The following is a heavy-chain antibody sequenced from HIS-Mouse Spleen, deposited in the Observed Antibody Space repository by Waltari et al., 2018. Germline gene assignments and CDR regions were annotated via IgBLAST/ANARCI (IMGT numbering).Heavy chain of an antibody. D-gene: IGHD6-13*01. CDR2: IYYSGST. Sequence: QLQLQESGPGLVKPSETLSLTCTVSGGSISSSSYYWGWIRQPPGKGLEWIGSIYYSGSTYYKPSLKSRVTISVDPSKNQFSLKLSSVTAADTAVYYCAREIPYSSSWYDWYFDLWGRGTPVTVSS. CDR1: GGSISSSSYY. CDR3: AREIPYSSSWYDWYFDL. V-gene: IGHV4-39*07. J-gene: IGHJ2*01.